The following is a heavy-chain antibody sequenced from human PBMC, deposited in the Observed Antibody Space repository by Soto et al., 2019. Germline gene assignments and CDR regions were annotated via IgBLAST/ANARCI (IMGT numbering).Heavy chain of an antibody. J-gene: IGHJ4*02. CDR2: IYPSDSDT. Sequence: GESLKISCKGSGYNFAGYWIAWVRQMPGKGLELMGIIYPSDSDTRYRPSFQGQVTISADKSISSAYLQWSSLRASDTAMYYCARGGVSTRTFDYWGQGAPVTVSS. CDR1: GYNFAGYW. CDR3: ARGGVSTRTFDY. V-gene: IGHV5-51*01. D-gene: IGHD3-3*01.